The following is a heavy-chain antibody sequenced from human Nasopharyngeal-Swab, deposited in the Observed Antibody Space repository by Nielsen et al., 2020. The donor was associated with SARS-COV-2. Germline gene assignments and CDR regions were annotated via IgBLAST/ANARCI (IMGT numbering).Heavy chain of an antibody. D-gene: IGHD5-24*01. J-gene: IGHJ3*02. V-gene: IGHV4-59*01. CDR1: GGSISSSY. CDR2: IFYTGNT. Sequence: SETLSLTCSVSGGSISSSYWSWIRQPPGKGLEWIGYIFYTGNTQYNPSLKSRVTISVDASKTQLSLILTSVTAADTAMYYCARPRGDGYNFDAFDIWGRGTMVTVSS. CDR3: ARPRGDGYNFDAFDI.